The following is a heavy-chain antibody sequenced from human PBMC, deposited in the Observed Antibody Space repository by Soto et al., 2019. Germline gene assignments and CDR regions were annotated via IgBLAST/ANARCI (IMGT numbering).Heavy chain of an antibody. J-gene: IGHJ4*02. CDR2: IYYSGST. V-gene: IGHV4-39*01. Sequence: QLQLQESGPGLVKPSETLSLTCTVSGGSISSSSYYCGWIRQPPGKGLEWIGSIYYSGSTSYNPSLKSRVTISVDTSKNQFSLKLSAVTAADTAVYYCSRRIAAAGATFDYWGQGTLVTVSS. D-gene: IGHD6-13*01. CDR3: SRRIAAAGATFDY. CDR1: GGSISSSSYY.